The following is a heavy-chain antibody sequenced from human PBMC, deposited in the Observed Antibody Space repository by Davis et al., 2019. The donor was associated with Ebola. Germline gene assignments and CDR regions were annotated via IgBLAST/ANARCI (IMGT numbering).Heavy chain of an antibody. CDR3: ARGSAGHFDL. CDR2: IYYSGST. Sequence: MPSETLSLTCTVSGGSISSYYWSWIRQPPGKGLEWIGYIYYSGSTNYNPSLKSRVTISVDTSKNQFSLRLTSVTAADTAVYSCARGSAGHFDLWGRGTLVTVSS. D-gene: IGHD6-13*01. J-gene: IGHJ2*01. V-gene: IGHV4-59*01. CDR1: GGSISSYY.